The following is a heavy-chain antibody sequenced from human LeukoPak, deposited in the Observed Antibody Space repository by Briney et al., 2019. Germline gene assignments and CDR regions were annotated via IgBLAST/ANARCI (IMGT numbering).Heavy chain of an antibody. J-gene: IGHJ4*02. CDR1: GFTFTAYY. D-gene: IGHD2-21*02. CDR3: ARDGDSTAPGFDF. CDR2: INLNNGAT. Sequence: ASVKVSCKASGFTFTAYYLYWVRQAPGQGLECVGFINLNNGATGYAQNFQGRVTMTRDTSISTAFVELSSLRSDGTAVYYCARDGDSTAPGFDFWGQGALVTVSS. V-gene: IGHV1-2*02.